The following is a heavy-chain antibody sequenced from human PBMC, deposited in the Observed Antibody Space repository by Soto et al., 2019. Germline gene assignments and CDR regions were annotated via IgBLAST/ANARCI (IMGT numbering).Heavy chain of an antibody. D-gene: IGHD2-8*01. Sequence: GGSLRLACAASGFTFSSYGMHWVRQAPGKGLERMAVLWYDGSYKCYADSVKGRFTISRDNSKNTLYLQMNSLRAEDTAVYYCARVYLVITHRVIDNRVQGTPVIVS. CDR3: ARVYLVITHRVIDN. J-gene: IGHJ4*02. V-gene: IGHV3-33*01. CDR1: GFTFSSYG. CDR2: LWYDGSYK.